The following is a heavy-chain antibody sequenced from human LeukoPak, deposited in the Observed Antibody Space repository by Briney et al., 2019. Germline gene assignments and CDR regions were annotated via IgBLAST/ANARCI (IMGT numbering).Heavy chain of an antibody. J-gene: IGHJ6*02. CDR3: ARGFIGDYFYYYYGMDV. CDR2: IYYSGST. CDR1: GGSISSSSYY. Sequence: PSETLSLTCTVSGGSISSSSYYWGWIRQPPGKGLEWIGSIYYSGSTYYNPSLKSRVTISADTSKNQFSLKLSSVTAADTAVYYCARGFIGDYFYYYYGMDVWGQGTTVTVSS. D-gene: IGHD4-17*01. V-gene: IGHV4-39*07.